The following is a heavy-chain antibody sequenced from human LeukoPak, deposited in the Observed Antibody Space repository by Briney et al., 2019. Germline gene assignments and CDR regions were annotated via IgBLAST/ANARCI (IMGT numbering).Heavy chain of an antibody. V-gene: IGHV7-4-1*02. CDR1: GYTFTSHV. Sequence: ASVKVSCKASGYTFTSHVINWVRQAPGQGLEWMGWINTNTGNPTYAQGFTGRFVFSLDTSVSTAYLQISSLKAEDTAVYYCAREASGQRRFWFDPWGQGTLVTVSS. D-gene: IGHD3-3*01. CDR3: AREASGQRRFWFDP. CDR2: INTNTGNP. J-gene: IGHJ5*02.